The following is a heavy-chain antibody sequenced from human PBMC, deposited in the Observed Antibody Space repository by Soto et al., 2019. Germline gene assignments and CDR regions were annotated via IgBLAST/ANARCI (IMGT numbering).Heavy chain of an antibody. J-gene: IGHJ4*02. CDR2: IYHSGST. CDR1: GYSISSGYY. CDR3: ARDQVGASLRTFDY. V-gene: IGHV4-38-2*02. Sequence: SETLSLTCTVSGYSISSGYYWGWIRQPPGKGLEWIGSIYHSGSTYYNPSLKSRVTISVDTSKNQFSLKLSSVTAADTAVYYCARDQVGASLRTFDYWGQGTLVTVSS. D-gene: IGHD1-26*01.